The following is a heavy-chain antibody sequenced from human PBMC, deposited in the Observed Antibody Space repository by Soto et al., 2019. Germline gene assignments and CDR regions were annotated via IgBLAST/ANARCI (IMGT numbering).Heavy chain of an antibody. V-gene: IGHV1-2*04. J-gene: IGHJ5*01. CDR3: ARGPRITIFGVVKNNWFDS. CDR2: INPNSGGT. Sequence: QVQLVQSGAEVKKPGASVKVSCKASGYTFTGYYMHWVRQAPGQGLEWMGWINPNSGGTNYAQKFQGWVTMTRDTSISTAYMELSRLRSDDTAVYYCARGPRITIFGVVKNNWFDSWGQGTLVTVSS. CDR1: GYTFTGYY. D-gene: IGHD3-3*01.